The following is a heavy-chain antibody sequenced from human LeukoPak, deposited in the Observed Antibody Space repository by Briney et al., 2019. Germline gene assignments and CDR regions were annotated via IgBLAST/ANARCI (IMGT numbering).Heavy chain of an antibody. CDR2: VYHTGSP. CDR1: GASINSSSYY. D-gene: IGHD2-15*01. Sequence: SETLSLTCSVSGASINSSSYYWGWIRQPPGKGLEWIGTVYHTGSPYYNPSLKSRVTMFVDTSKNQFSLRLTSVTAADTAVYYCASPPIVVAGTFDNRGQGTLVTVSS. V-gene: IGHV4-39*01. J-gene: IGHJ4*02. CDR3: ASPPIVVAGTFDN.